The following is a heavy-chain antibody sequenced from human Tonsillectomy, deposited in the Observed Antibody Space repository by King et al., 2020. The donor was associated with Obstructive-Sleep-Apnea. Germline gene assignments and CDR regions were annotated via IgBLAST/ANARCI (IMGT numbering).Heavy chain of an antibody. CDR1: GYSFTSYC. J-gene: IGHJ5*02. Sequence: QLVQSGAEVKKPGESLRISCKGSGYSFTSYCISWVRQMPGKGLEWRGRIDPSDSYTNYSPSFQGHVTISADKSISTAYLQWSSLKASETAMYYCARHALRDTPLDPWGQGTLVTVSS. D-gene: IGHD3-16*01. CDR3: ARHALRDTPLDP. CDR2: IDPSDSYT. V-gene: IGHV5-10-1*03.